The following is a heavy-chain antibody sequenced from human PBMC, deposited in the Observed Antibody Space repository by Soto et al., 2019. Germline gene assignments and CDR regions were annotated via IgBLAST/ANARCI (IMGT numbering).Heavy chain of an antibody. D-gene: IGHD3-22*01. Sequence: PSETLSLTCTVSGDSVTSDYWSWIRQPPGKRLEYIGFIYLGGSANYNPSLESRVTISPDKSKSQLSLRLTSVTAADTAVYYCTRGKWFPRGYGMDVWARGTTVTVSS. CDR3: TRGKWFPRGYGMDV. V-gene: IGHV4-59*02. J-gene: IGHJ6*02. CDR2: IYLGGSA. CDR1: GDSVTSDY.